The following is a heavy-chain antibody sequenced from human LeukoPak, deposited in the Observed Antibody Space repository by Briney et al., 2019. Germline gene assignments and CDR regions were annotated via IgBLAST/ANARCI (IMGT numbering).Heavy chain of an antibody. CDR3: AKEIYYDSSGYYYY. J-gene: IGHJ4*02. D-gene: IGHD3-22*01. V-gene: IGHV3-23*01. CDR1: GFTFNSYA. Sequence: GGSLRLSCAASGFTFNSYAMSWVRQAPGKGLEWVSAISGSGGSTYYADSVKGRFTISRDNSKNTLYLQMNSLRAEDTAVYYCAKEIYYDSSGYYYYWGQGTLVTVSS. CDR2: ISGSGGST.